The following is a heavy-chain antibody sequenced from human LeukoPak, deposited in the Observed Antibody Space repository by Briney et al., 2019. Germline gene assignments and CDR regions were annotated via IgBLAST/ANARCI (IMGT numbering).Heavy chain of an antibody. CDR3: ARGYCSSTSCPNHYYYYYMDV. J-gene: IGHJ6*03. V-gene: IGHV1-69*13. CDR1: GGTFSSNA. D-gene: IGHD2-2*01. Sequence: SAKVSCKASGGTFSSNAISWVRQAPGQGLEWMGGIIPIFGSANYSQKFQGRVTITADESTSTAYMELSSLRSEDMAVYYCARGYCSSTSCPNHYYYYYMDVWGKGTTVTVSS. CDR2: IIPIFGSA.